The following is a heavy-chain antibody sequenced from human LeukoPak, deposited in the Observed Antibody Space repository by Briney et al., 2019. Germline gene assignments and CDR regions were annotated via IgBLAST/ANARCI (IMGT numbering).Heavy chain of an antibody. V-gene: IGHV1-2*02. D-gene: IGHD6-19*01. CDR3: ARGTAYSTDWYDY. Sequence: GASVKVSCKTSGYTFTGYYMHWVRQAPGQGLECMGWINPSSGDTKYAQKFQGRVTMTRDTSITTAYMELSRLRSDDTAVYYCARGTAYSTDWYDYWGQGTLVTVSS. CDR2: INPSSGDT. J-gene: IGHJ4*02. CDR1: GYTFTGYY.